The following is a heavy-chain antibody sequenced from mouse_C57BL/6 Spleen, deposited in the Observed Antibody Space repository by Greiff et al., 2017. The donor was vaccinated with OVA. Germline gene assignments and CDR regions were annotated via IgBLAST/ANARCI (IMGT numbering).Heavy chain of an antibody. CDR1: GYTFTSYW. Sequence: QVHLQQPGTELVKPGASVKLSCKASGYTFTSYWMHWVKQRPGQGLEWIGNINPSNGGTNYNEKFKSKATLTVDKSSSTAYMQLSSLTSEDSAVYYCARGGYDYDFYFDDWGQGTTLTVSS. J-gene: IGHJ2*01. V-gene: IGHV1-53*01. CDR3: ARGGYDYDFYFDD. CDR2: INPSNGGT. D-gene: IGHD2-4*01.